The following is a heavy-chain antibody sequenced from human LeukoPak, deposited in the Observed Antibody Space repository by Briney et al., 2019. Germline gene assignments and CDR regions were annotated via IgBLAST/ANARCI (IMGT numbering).Heavy chain of an antibody. CDR3: PGADIVVVPAASSPDY. Sequence: GASVKVSCKASGYTFTGYYMHWVRQAPGQGLEWMGWINPNSGGTNYAQKFQGRVTMTRDTSISTAYMELSRLRSDVTAVYYGPGADIVVVPAASSPDYWGQGTLVPVSS. CDR1: GYTFTGYY. V-gene: IGHV1-2*02. D-gene: IGHD2-2*01. J-gene: IGHJ4*02. CDR2: INPNSGGT.